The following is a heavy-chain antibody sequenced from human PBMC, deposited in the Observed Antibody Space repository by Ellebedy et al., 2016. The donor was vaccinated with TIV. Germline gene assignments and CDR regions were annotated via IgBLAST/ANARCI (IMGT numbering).Heavy chain of an antibody. Sequence: GESLKISCAASGFTVSGNYMSWVRQAPGKGLEWVSVIYGGDSTYYVDSVKGRFTISRDSSKNTLYLQMNSLRVEDTAVYYCARASTSGWYILDYWGQGTLVSVSS. CDR2: IYGGDST. CDR1: GFTVSGNY. V-gene: IGHV3-53*01. CDR3: ARASTSGWYILDY. D-gene: IGHD6-19*01. J-gene: IGHJ4*02.